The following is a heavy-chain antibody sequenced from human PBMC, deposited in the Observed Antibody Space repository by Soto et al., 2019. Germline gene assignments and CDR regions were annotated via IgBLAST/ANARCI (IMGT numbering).Heavy chain of an antibody. CDR1: GYTFTSYG. V-gene: IGHV1-18*01. CDR2: ISAYNGNT. CDR3: ARDLFAPYLSGIWFGESYDAFDI. D-gene: IGHD3-10*01. Sequence: QVQLVQSGAEVKKPGASVKVSCKSSGYTFTSYGISWVRQAPGQGLEWMGWISAYNGNTNYAQKLQGRVTMTTDTSKSTAYMELRSLRSDDTAVYYCARDLFAPYLSGIWFGESYDAFDIWGQGKMVTVSS. J-gene: IGHJ3*02.